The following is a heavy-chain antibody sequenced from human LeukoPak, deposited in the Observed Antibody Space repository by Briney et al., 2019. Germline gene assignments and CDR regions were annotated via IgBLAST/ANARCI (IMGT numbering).Heavy chain of an antibody. V-gene: IGHV3-74*01. CDR1: GFTFSSYW. D-gene: IGHD2/OR15-2a*01. CDR2: ISTDGTYT. Sequence: GGSLRLSCAVSGFTFSSYWMHWVRQAPGKGLVWVSRISTDGTYTNYADSVKGRFTISRDNAKNTLYLQMNSLRAEDTAVYYCAITVHCSSTTDCYSYFHHWGQGTLVTVSS. CDR3: AITVHCSSTTDCYSYFHH. J-gene: IGHJ1*01.